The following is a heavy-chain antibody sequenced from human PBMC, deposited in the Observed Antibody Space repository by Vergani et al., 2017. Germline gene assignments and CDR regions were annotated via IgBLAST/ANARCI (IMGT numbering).Heavy chain of an antibody. Sequence: QVQLVQSGAEVKKPGASVKVSCKASGYTFTSYAMHWVRQAPGKRLEWMGWINAGNGNTKYSQKFQGRVTMTRDTSTSTVYMELSSLRSEDTAVYYCARSTSSGWYDGATGFDYWGQGTLVTVSS. CDR3: ARSTSSGWYDGATGFDY. CDR2: INAGNGNT. D-gene: IGHD6-19*01. J-gene: IGHJ4*02. V-gene: IGHV1-3*01. CDR1: GYTFTSYA.